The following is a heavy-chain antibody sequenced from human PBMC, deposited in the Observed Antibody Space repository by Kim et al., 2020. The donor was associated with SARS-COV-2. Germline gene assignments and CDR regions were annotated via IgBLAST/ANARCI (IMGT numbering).Heavy chain of an antibody. CDR1: GFTFSSYA. Sequence: GGSLRLSCAASGFTFSSYAMHWVRQAPGKGLEWVADISYDGGNKYYADSVKGRFTISRDNSKNTLYLQMNSLRAEDTAVYYCARETSRDGDYDYWGQGTLVTVSS. D-gene: IGHD4-17*01. V-gene: IGHV3-30*03. J-gene: IGHJ4*02. CDR3: ARETSRDGDYDY. CDR2: ISYDGGNK.